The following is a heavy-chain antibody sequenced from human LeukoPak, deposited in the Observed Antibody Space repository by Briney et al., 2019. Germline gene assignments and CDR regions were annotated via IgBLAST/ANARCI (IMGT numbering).Heavy chain of an antibody. CDR2: ISSSSSYI. Sequence: GGSPRLSCAASGFTFSSYSMNWVRQAPGKGLEWVSSISSSSSYIYYADSVKGRFTISRDNAKNSLYLQMNSLRAEDTAVYYCARVVYGDYSYFQHWGQGTLVTVSS. CDR3: ARVVYGDYSYFQH. D-gene: IGHD4-17*01. V-gene: IGHV3-21*01. J-gene: IGHJ1*01. CDR1: GFTFSSYS.